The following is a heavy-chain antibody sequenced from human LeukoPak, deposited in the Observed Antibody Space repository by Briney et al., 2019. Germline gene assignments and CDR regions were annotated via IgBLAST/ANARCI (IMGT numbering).Heavy chain of an antibody. CDR2: IDPSDSYT. D-gene: IGHD3-22*01. CDR1: GYTFTICW. CDR3: ARRLLDSSGDDLRPLDM. Sequence: GESLKIFCKGSGYTFTICWIGGARQMPGKGLEWMGRIDPSDSYTNYSPSFQGHVTISADNSISTAYLQWSSLKAPDTAMYYCARRLLDSSGDDLRPLDMWGRGTMVTVSS. V-gene: IGHV5-10-1*01. J-gene: IGHJ3*02.